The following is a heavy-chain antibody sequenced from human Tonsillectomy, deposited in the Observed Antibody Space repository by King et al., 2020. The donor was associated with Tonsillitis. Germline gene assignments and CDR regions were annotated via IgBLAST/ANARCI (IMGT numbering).Heavy chain of an antibody. D-gene: IGHD6-13*01. CDR3: ARGRAAGTPVAMFGMDV. J-gene: IGHJ6*02. V-gene: IGHV3-11*01. CDR1: GFTFSDYY. CDR2: ISSSGSTI. Sequence: VQLVESGEHLVKPGGSLRLSCAASGFTFSDYYMSWIRQAPGKGLKWVSYISSSGSTIYYADSVKGRFTISRDNAKNSLYLQMNSLRAEDTAVYYCARGRAAGTPVAMFGMDVWGQGTTVTVSS.